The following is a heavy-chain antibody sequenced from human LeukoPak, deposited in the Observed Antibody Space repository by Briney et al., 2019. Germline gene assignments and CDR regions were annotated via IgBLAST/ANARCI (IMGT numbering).Heavy chain of an antibody. Sequence: PGGSLRLSCAASGFTFSNAWMNWVRQAPGKGLEWVGRIKSKTDGGTTDYAAPVKGRFTISRDESENTLYLQMNSLKTEDTAVYYCTTGSYCTSTGCPYAFDIWGQGTVVTVPS. V-gene: IGHV3-15*07. CDR2: IKSKTDGGTT. CDR3: TTGSYCTSTGCPYAFDI. CDR1: GFTFSNAW. D-gene: IGHD2-2*01. J-gene: IGHJ3*02.